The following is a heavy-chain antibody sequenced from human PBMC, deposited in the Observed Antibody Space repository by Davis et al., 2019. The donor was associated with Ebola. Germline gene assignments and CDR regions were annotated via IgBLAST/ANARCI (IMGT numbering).Heavy chain of an antibody. J-gene: IGHJ6*03. D-gene: IGHD1-1*01. CDR3: ARGRQSYYYYYMDV. Sequence: MPSETLSLTCAVSGGSISRSAYYWGWIRQPPGKGLEWIGTIYYSGTTYYNPSLKSRITISVDTSKNQFSLRLTSLTAADTAVYYCARGRQSYYYYYMDVWGKGTTVTVSS. V-gene: IGHV4-39*01. CDR1: GGSISRSAYY. CDR2: IYYSGTT.